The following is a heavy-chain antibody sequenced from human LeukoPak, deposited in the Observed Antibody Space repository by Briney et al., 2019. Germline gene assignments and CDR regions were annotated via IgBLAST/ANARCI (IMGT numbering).Heavy chain of an antibody. D-gene: IGHD6-19*01. Sequence: PGGSLRLTCVASGFTLTSGAMNWVRQAPGKGLEWVSATVSRGTTQYAGSVKGRLTVSRDTSKNTLYLQMNSLRADDTAVYYCAKCSTSAHTTGWCNWIDPWGQGTLVTVSS. V-gene: IGHV3-23*01. CDR3: AKCSTSAHTTGWCNWIDP. CDR2: TVSRGTT. CDR1: GFTLTSGA. J-gene: IGHJ5*02.